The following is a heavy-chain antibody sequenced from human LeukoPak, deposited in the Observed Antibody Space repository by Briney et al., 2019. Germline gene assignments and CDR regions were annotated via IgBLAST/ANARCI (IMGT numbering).Heavy chain of an antibody. CDR2: IYYSGST. J-gene: IGHJ4*02. CDR1: GGSISSYY. D-gene: IGHD4-17*01. Sequence: SETLSLTCTVSGGSISSYYWSWIRQPPGKGLEWIGYIYYSGSTNYNPSLKSRVTISVDTSKNQFSLKLSSVTAAGTAVYYCARDYYGPLNGGYFDYWGQGTLVTVSS. V-gene: IGHV4-59*01. CDR3: ARDYYGPLNGGYFDY.